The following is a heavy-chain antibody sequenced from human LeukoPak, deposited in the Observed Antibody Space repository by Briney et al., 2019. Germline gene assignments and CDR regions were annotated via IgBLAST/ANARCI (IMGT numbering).Heavy chain of an antibody. CDR3: ATLYSPLYGSGSYLTTLDY. D-gene: IGHD3-10*01. Sequence: GASVTVSCTVSGYTLTELSMHWVRQAPGKGLEWMGGFDPEDGETIYAQKFQGRVTMTEDTSTDTAYMELSSLRSEDTAVYYCATLYSPLYGSGSYLTTLDYWGQGTLVTVSS. V-gene: IGHV1-24*01. CDR1: GYTLTELS. J-gene: IGHJ4*02. CDR2: FDPEDGET.